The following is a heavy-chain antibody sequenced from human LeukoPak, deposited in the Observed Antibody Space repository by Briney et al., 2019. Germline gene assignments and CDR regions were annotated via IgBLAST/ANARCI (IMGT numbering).Heavy chain of an antibody. CDR1: GFTFGPYS. V-gene: IGHV3-21*01. D-gene: IGHD1-26*01. CDR3: AREQSGSYCKAFDI. J-gene: IGHJ3*02. CDR2: IDSSSSSI. Sequence: PGGSLRLSCAASGFTFGPYSMNWVRQAPGKGLEWVSSIDSSSSSIYYANSVKGRFTISRDNAQNSLYLQMNSLRAEDTAVYYCAREQSGSYCKAFDIWGQGTMVTVSS.